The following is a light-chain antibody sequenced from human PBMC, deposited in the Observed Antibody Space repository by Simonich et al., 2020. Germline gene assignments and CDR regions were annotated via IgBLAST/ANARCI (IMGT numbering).Light chain of an antibody. V-gene: IGKV3-15*01. CDR1: QSVSSN. Sequence: EIVVTQSPATLSVSPGERATLSCRASQSVSSNLAWYQQNPGQAPRLIIYGASTRATSIPARFSGSGSGTEFTLTISSMQSEDFAVYYCQQYNNWPMYTFGQGTKLEIK. CDR2: GAS. CDR3: QQYNNWPMYT. J-gene: IGKJ2*01.